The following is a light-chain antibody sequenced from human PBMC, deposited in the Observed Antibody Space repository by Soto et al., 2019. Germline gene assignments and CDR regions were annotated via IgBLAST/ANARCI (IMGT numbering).Light chain of an antibody. CDR2: GIS. J-gene: IGKJ2*01. CDR1: ERVDSSY. Sequence: EIVLTQSPGTLSMAPGERATVPCRASERVDSSYLAWYQQKPGQAPRLVMYGISNRATGIPDRFSGSGSGADFSLTISRLEPEDFAVYYCQQYGSSPYTFGQGTKLEV. V-gene: IGKV3-20*01. CDR3: QQYGSSPYT.